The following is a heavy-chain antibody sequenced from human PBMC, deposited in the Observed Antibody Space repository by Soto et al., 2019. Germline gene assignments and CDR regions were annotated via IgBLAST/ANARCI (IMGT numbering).Heavy chain of an antibody. CDR3: GSQGGDGYNIDY. V-gene: IGHV5-10-1*01. CDR1: GYAFSNYW. Sequence: GESLKISCEGSGYAFSNYWINWVRQVSGKGLEWMGRIDPTDSFTNYSPSFQGHVTFSVDKSTSTAYVQWSSLKASDTAMYYCGSQGGDGYNIDYWGQGTLVTVSS. J-gene: IGHJ4*02. CDR2: IDPTDSFT. D-gene: IGHD2-21*02.